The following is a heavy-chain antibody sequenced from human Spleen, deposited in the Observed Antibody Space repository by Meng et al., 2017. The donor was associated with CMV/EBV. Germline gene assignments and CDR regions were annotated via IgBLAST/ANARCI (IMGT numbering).Heavy chain of an antibody. CDR3: ARGRISAEIAYYYGMDV. D-gene: IGHD6-6*01. Sequence: GESLKISCVASGFTFSSYEMIWVRQAPGKGLEWLSYISSSGNTVNYADSVKGRLTISRDNAEKSLYLQMNSLRAEDTAVYYCARGRISAEIAYYYGMDVWGQGTTVTVSS. CDR2: ISSSGNTV. V-gene: IGHV3-48*03. J-gene: IGHJ6*02. CDR1: GFTFSSYE.